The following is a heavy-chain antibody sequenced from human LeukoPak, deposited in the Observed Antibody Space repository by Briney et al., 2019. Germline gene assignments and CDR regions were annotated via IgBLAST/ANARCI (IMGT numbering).Heavy chain of an antibody. D-gene: IGHD6-13*01. CDR1: GFTFSSYA. V-gene: IGHV3-64*01. CDR3: AKAGYSSSWYRN. CDR2: ISSNGGST. Sequence: PGGSLRLSCAASGFTFSSYAMHWVRQAPGKGLEYVSAISSNGGSTYYANSVKGRFTISRDNSKNTLYLQMNSLRAEDTAVYYCAKAGYSSSWYRNWGQGTLVTVSS. J-gene: IGHJ4*02.